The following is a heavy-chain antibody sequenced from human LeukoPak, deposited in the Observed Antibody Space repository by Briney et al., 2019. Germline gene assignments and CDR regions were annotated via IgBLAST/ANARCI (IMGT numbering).Heavy chain of an antibody. Sequence: TSETLSLTCTVSGGSISSYYWSWIRQPAGKGLEWIGRIYTSGSTNYNPSLKSRVTMSVDTSKNQFSLKLSSVTAADTGVYYCARRGKIAAAGILDAFDIWGQGTMVTVSS. CDR2: IYTSGST. V-gene: IGHV4-4*07. D-gene: IGHD6-13*01. J-gene: IGHJ3*02. CDR1: GGSISSYY. CDR3: ARRGKIAAAGILDAFDI.